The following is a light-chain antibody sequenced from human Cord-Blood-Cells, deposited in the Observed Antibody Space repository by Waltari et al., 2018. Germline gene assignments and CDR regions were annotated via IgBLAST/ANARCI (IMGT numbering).Light chain of an antibody. V-gene: IGKV3-15*01. Sequence: EIVMTQSPATLSVSPGEKATLPCRASQRVSSNLAWYQQKPGQAPRLLIDGASTRATGIPARFSGSGSGTEFTLTMSSLQSEDFAVYYCQQYNNWPPLTVGGGTKVEIK. CDR3: QQYNNWPPLT. CDR1: QRVSSN. CDR2: GAS. J-gene: IGKJ4*01.